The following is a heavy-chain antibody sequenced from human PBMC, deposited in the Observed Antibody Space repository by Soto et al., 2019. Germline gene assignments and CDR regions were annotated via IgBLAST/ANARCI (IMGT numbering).Heavy chain of an antibody. Sequence: AGGSLRLSCAASGFTFSSYSMNWVRQAPGKGLEWVSSISSSSSYIYYADSVKGRFTISRDNAKNSLYLQMNSLRAEDTAVYYCARDYPTTVDYYYYYMDVWGKGTTVTVSS. J-gene: IGHJ6*03. CDR3: ARDYPTTVDYYYYYMDV. D-gene: IGHD4-17*01. CDR2: ISSSSSYI. V-gene: IGHV3-21*01. CDR1: GFTFSSYS.